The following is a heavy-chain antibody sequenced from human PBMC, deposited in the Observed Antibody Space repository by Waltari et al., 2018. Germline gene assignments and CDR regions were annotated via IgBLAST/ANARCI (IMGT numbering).Heavy chain of an antibody. Sequence: QLQLQESGPGLGKPSETLSLTCIVSGGSITSNRHYWAWIRQPPGQGLGWNGTMSYNGATYSSPSLKSRVTLSRDTSKNHRSLKLGSVTAADTAVYYCATYIGASIGTAAFDVWGQGTMVTVSS. CDR3: ATYIGASIGTAAFDV. CDR2: MSYNGAT. CDR1: GGSITSNRHY. J-gene: IGHJ3*01. V-gene: IGHV4-39*02. D-gene: IGHD5-12*01.